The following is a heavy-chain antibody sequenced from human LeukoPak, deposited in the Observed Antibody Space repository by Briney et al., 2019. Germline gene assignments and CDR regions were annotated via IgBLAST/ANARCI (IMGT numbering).Heavy chain of an antibody. J-gene: IGHJ4*02. D-gene: IGHD3-10*01. V-gene: IGHV3-7*01. CDR2: IKQDGSEK. CDR3: ARDRYGGFDY. CDR1: GFTFSSYA. Sequence: PGGSLRLSCAASGFTFSSYAMSWVRQAPGKGLEWVANIKQDGSEKYYVDSVKGRFTISRDNAKNSLYLQMNSLRAEDTAVYYCARDRYGGFDYWGQGTLVTVSS.